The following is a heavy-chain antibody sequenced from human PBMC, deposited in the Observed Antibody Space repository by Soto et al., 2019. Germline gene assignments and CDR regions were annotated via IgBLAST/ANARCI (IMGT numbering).Heavy chain of an antibody. CDR3: ARDGYQYNGITPNL. CDR1: GFTFSSYA. V-gene: IGHV3-30-3*01. D-gene: IGHD1-20*01. CDR2: ISYDGSNK. J-gene: IGHJ2*01. Sequence: QVQLVESGGGVVQPGRSLRLSCAASGFTFSSYAMHWVRQAPGKGLEWVAVISYDGSNKYYADSVKGRFTISRDNSKNTLYLQMNSLRAEDTAVYYCARDGYQYNGITPNLWGRGTLVTVSS.